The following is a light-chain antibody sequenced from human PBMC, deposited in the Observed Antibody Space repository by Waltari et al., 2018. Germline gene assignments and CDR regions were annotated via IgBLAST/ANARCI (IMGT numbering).Light chain of an antibody. Sequence: DIVMTQSPDSLAVSLGERATINCKSSQSVLYSSDNRNDLAWYQQKPGQPPNLLIYWAPTRESGVPDRFSGSGSGTDFTLTISSLQAEDVAVYYCQQYYITPLSFGGGTKVEIK. V-gene: IGKV4-1*01. CDR1: QSVLYSSDNRND. CDR3: QQYYITPLS. J-gene: IGKJ4*01. CDR2: WAP.